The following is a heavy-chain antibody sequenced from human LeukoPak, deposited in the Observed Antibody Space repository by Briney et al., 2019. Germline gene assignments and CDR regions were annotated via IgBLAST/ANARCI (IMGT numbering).Heavy chain of an antibody. V-gene: IGHV4-38-2*02. CDR3: ARDLAVLGYFHFDY. D-gene: IGHD3-22*01. CDR2: IYHSGST. CDR1: GYSISSGYY. J-gene: IGHJ4*02. Sequence: SETLSLTCTVSGYSISSGYYWGWIRQPPGKGLEWIGSIYHSGSTNYNPSLKSRVTISVDTSKNQFSLKLSPVTAADTAVYYCARDLAVLGYFHFDYWGQGTLVTVSS.